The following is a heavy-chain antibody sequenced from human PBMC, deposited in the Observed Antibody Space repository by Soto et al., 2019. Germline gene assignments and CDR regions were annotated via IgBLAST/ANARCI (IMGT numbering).Heavy chain of an antibody. Sequence: ASVKVSCKVSGYTLTELSMHWVRQAPGKGLEWMGGFDPEDGETIYAQKFQGRVTMTEDTSTDTAYMELSSLRSEDTAVYYCAREDFWSGYYHCYGMDVWGQGTTVTVSS. V-gene: IGHV1-24*01. CDR1: GYTLTELS. J-gene: IGHJ6*02. D-gene: IGHD3-3*01. CDR2: FDPEDGET. CDR3: AREDFWSGYYHCYGMDV.